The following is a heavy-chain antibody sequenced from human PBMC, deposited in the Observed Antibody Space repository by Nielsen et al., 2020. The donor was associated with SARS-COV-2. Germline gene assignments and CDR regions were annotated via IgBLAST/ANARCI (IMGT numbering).Heavy chain of an antibody. CDR2: IRHDGGEE. V-gene: IGHV3-7*01. D-gene: IGHD6-13*01. CDR3: VRGPSDSSLLN. J-gene: IGHJ4*02. CDR1: GFTFSSYW. Sequence: GGSLRLSCAASGFTFSSYWMSWVRQAPGRGLEFVANIRHDGGEEGYVDSVKGRFTISRDNAKNALYLQVNSLRAEDTAVYYCVRGPSDSSLLNWGQGTLVTVSS.